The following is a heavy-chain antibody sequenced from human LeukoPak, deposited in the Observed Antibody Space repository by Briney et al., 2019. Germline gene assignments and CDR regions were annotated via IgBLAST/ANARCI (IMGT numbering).Heavy chain of an antibody. CDR3: ARGQFPDY. CDR1: GVTFSVYT. D-gene: IGHD5-24*01. J-gene: IGHJ4*02. V-gene: IGHV3-21*01. CDR2: IISTTSSI. Sequence: GGSLSLSCGLSGVTFSVYTMNWVRQAPGKGLEWVSSIISTTSSIYYADSMKGQFTISRDNTKNLLYLQMNSPRYEDTAVYYCARGQFPDYWGQGILLTVSS.